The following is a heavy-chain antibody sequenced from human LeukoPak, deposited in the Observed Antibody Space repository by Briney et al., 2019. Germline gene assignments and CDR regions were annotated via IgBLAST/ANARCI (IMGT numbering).Heavy chain of an antibody. J-gene: IGHJ6*03. CDR2: INPNSGGT. D-gene: IGHD5-18*01. V-gene: IGHV1-2*02. CDR1: GYTFTGYY. Sequence: GASVKVSCKASGYTFTGYYMHWVRQAPGQGLEWMGWINPNSGGTNYAQKFQGRVTMTRDTSISTAYMELSRLRSDDTAVYYCARGPSWAAMVEIGANDYYYYYMDVWGKGTTVTVSS. CDR3: ARGPSWAAMVEIGANDYYYYYMDV.